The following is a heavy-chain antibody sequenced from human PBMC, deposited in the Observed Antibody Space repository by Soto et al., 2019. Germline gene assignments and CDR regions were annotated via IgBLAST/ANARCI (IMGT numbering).Heavy chain of an antibody. D-gene: IGHD3-10*01. CDR3: ATGSCGSESYYARAKENCFDP. CDR2: ISANGLST. J-gene: IGHJ5*02. V-gene: IGHV3-23*01. CDR1: GFLLSSYA. Sequence: PGGSLRLSCASSGFLLSSYAMSWVRQAPGKGLEWVAAISANGLSTYYVDSVKGRFTIARDDSTNTLYLQMSSLSAEDTAVYFCATGSCGSESYYARAKENCFDPWGQGTLVTVSS.